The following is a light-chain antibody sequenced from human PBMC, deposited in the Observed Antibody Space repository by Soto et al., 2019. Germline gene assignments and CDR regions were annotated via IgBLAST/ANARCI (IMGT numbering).Light chain of an antibody. Sequence: IVLKQPPDTLSLSPGERATLSCRASQSVKNNYLAWYQQKPGQPPRFLIYDASSRATGIPDRFSGSGSGTDFTLTISRLEPEDFAVYYCQQYGSTPLTFGGGT. V-gene: IGKV3-20*01. CDR1: QSVKNNY. CDR2: DAS. CDR3: QQYGSTPLT. J-gene: IGKJ4*01.